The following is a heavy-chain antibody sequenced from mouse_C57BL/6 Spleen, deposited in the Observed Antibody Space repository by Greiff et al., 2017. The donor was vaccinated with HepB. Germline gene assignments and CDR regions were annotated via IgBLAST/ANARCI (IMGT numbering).Heavy chain of an antibody. V-gene: IGHV1-61*01. Sequence: QVQLQQPGAELVRPGSSVKLSCKASGYTFTSYWMDWVKQRPGQGLEWIGNIYPSDSETHYNQKFKDKATLTVDKSSSTAYMQLSSLTSEDSAVYHCEVAYYSNYEAMDYWGQGTSVTVSS. J-gene: IGHJ4*01. CDR2: IYPSDSET. CDR1: GYTFTSYW. D-gene: IGHD2-5*01. CDR3: EVAYYSNYEAMDY.